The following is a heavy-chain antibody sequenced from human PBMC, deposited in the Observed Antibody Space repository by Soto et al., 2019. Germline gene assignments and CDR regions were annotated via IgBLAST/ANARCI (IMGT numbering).Heavy chain of an antibody. D-gene: IGHD3-10*01. J-gene: IGHJ6*02. V-gene: IGHV3-23*01. CDR1: GFTFSSYA. CDR2: ISGSGGST. CDR3: AKDYYGSGNYYGMDV. Sequence: GGSLRLSCAASGFTFSSYAMSWVRQAPGKGLEWVSAISGSGGSTYYADSVKGRFTISRDNSKNTLYLQMNSLRAEDTAVYYCAKDYYGSGNYYGMDVWGQGTTVTVSS.